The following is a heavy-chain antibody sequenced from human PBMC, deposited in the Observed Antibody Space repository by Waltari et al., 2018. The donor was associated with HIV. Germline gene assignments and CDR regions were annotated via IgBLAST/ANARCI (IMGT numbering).Heavy chain of an antibody. CDR1: GGTFNIYA. V-gene: IGHV1-69*13. D-gene: IGHD2-2*01. Sequence: QVQLVQSGAEVKKPGSSVKVSCKASGGTFNIYAIHWVRQAPGQGREWMGGILPMFNTPNHAQSFQGRVTIIADEFTSTVYMELSSLRSEDTAVYYCARARGYCRSTSCYATDGMDVWGQGTTVTVSS. CDR2: ILPMFNTP. J-gene: IGHJ6*02. CDR3: ARARGYCRSTSCYATDGMDV.